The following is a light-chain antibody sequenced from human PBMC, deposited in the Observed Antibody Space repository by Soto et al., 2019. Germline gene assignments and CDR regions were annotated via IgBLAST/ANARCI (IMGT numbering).Light chain of an antibody. CDR1: SSNIGDNP. J-gene: IGLJ2*01. Sequence: QSVLTQPPSASGTPGQRVTISCSGGSSNIGDNPVFWYQQLPGTAPKLLIYIDNQRPSGVPDRFTGSKSGTSASLAIDGLQSDDEADYYCAAWDDSLNGPVFGGGTKLTVL. CDR3: AAWDDSLNGPV. V-gene: IGLV1-44*01. CDR2: IDN.